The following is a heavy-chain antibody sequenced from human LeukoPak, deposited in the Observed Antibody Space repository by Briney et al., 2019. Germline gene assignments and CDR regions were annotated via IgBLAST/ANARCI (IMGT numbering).Heavy chain of an antibody. CDR1: GFTFTSSA. Sequence: SVKVSCKASGFTFTSSAMQWVRQARGQRLEWIGWIVVGSGNTNYAQKFQERVTITRDMSTSTAYMELSSLRSEDTAVYYCAAGQDDSSGYYFDYWGQGTLVTVSS. CDR3: AAGQDDSSGYYFDY. J-gene: IGHJ4*02. CDR2: IVVGSGNT. V-gene: IGHV1-58*02. D-gene: IGHD3-22*01.